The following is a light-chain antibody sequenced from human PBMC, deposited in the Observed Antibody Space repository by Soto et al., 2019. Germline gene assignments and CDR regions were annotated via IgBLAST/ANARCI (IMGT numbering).Light chain of an antibody. V-gene: IGKV1-27*01. J-gene: IGKJ4*01. Sequence: DIQMTQSPSSLSASVGDRVTITCRAGQDINIYLAWYQQKPGKVPKLLISAASTLQSGVPSRFRGSGSGTDFTLSISSLQPEDVATYYFRKYDDPPITFGGGAKVEIK. CDR2: AAS. CDR1: QDINIY. CDR3: RKYDDPPIT.